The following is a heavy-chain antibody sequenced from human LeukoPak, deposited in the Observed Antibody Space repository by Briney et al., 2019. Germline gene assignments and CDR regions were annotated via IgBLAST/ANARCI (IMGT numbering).Heavy chain of an antibody. Sequence: SVEVSCKASGGTFSSYAISWVRQAPGQGLEWMGRIIPILGIANYAQKFQGRVTITADKSTSTAYMELSSLRSEDTAVYYCASPRSDIVVVPAASNYYYGMDVWGQGTTVTVSS. V-gene: IGHV1-69*04. J-gene: IGHJ6*02. CDR2: IIPILGIA. CDR3: ASPRSDIVVVPAASNYYYGMDV. D-gene: IGHD2-2*01. CDR1: GGTFSSYA.